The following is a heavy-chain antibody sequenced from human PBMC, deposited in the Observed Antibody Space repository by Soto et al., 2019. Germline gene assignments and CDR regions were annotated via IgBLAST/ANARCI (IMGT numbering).Heavy chain of an antibody. J-gene: IGHJ4*02. Sequence: GXSLRLSCAASGFTFSSYAMSWFRQAPVKGLEWVSAISGSGGSTYYADSVKGRFTISRDNSKNTLYLQMNSLRAEDTAVYYCAKDQDVVVPAANTFDYWGQGTLVTVSS. V-gene: IGHV3-23*01. D-gene: IGHD2-2*01. CDR3: AKDQDVVVPAANTFDY. CDR1: GFTFSSYA. CDR2: ISGSGGST.